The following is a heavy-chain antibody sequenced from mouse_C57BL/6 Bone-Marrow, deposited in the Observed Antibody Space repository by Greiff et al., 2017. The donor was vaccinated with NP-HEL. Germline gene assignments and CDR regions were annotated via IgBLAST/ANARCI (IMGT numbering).Heavy chain of an antibody. CDR2: IRNKANGYTT. J-gene: IGHJ4*01. CDR3: ASLYDAYWAMDY. CDR1: GFTFTDYY. Sequence: EVQGVESGGGLVQPGGSLSLSCAASGFTFTDYYMSWVRQPPGKALEWLGFIRNKANGYTTEYSASVKGRFTISRDNSQSILYLQMNALRAEVSATYYCASLYDAYWAMDYWGQGTSVTVSS. V-gene: IGHV7-3*01. D-gene: IGHD2-3*01.